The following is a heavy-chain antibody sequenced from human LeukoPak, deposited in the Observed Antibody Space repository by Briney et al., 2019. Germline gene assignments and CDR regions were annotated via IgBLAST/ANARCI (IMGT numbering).Heavy chain of an antibody. D-gene: IGHD3-10*01. V-gene: IGHV4-30-2*01. CDR1: GGSISSGGYS. Sequence: SETLSLTCAVSGGSISSGGYSWSWVRQPPGKGLEWIGYIFQSGTTYYNPSLKSRVSISVDRSKNQFSLKLISVTAADTAVYYCARALGPGSYFFDYWGQGTLVTVSS. CDR2: IFQSGTT. CDR3: ARALGPGSYFFDY. J-gene: IGHJ4*02.